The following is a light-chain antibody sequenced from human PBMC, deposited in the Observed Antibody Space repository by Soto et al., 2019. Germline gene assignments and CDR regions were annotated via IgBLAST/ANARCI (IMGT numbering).Light chain of an antibody. CDR3: LQHNSYPLT. Sequence: DIQMTHSPSSLSASVGDRVTITCRANQDISYYLAWYQQKQGKAPKRLIYAASSLQSGVPSRFSGSGSGTEFTLTISSLQPEDFATYYCLQHNSYPLTFGGGTKVDI. CDR2: AAS. J-gene: IGKJ4*01. V-gene: IGKV1-17*01. CDR1: QDISYY.